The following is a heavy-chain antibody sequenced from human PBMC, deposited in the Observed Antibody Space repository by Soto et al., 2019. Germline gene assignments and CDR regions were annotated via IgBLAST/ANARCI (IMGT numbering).Heavy chain of an antibody. D-gene: IGHD2-8*01. Sequence: ASVKVSCKASGYNFTDYHIHWVRQAPGQGLEWLGRINPKSGGTSTAQKFQGWVTMTTDTSISTASMELTRLTSDDTAIYYCARGDSTXCSNGVCSFFYNHDMDVWGQGTTVTVSS. CDR3: ARGDSTXCSNGVCSFFYNHDMDV. J-gene: IGHJ6*02. CDR2: INPKSGGT. V-gene: IGHV1-2*04. CDR1: GYNFTDYH.